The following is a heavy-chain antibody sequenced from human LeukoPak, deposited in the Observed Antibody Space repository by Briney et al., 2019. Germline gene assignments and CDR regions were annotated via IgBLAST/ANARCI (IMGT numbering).Heavy chain of an antibody. V-gene: IGHV4-4*07. CDR3: ARHYSRWLVRPSFDY. D-gene: IGHD6-19*01. CDR2: IYTSGST. Sequence: SETLSLTCTVSGGSISSYYWSWIRQPAGKGLEWIGRIYTSGSTNYNPSLKSRVTMSVDTSKNQFSLKLSSVTAADTAVYYCARHYSRWLVRPSFDYWGQGTLVTVSS. CDR1: GGSISSYY. J-gene: IGHJ4*02.